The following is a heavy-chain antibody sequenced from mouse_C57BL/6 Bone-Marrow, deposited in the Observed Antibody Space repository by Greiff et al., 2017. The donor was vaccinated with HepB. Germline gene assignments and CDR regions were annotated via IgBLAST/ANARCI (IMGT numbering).Heavy chain of an antibody. J-gene: IGHJ2*01. Sequence: QVQLQQPGAELVKPGASVKLSCKASGYTFTSYWMQWVKQRPGQGLEWIGEIDPSDSYTNYNQKFKGKATLTVDTSSSTAYMQLSSLTSEDSAVYYCAVITTVVEDYFDYWGQGTTLTVSS. D-gene: IGHD1-1*01. CDR2: IDPSDSYT. CDR3: AVITTVVEDYFDY. V-gene: IGHV1-50*01. CDR1: GYTFTSYW.